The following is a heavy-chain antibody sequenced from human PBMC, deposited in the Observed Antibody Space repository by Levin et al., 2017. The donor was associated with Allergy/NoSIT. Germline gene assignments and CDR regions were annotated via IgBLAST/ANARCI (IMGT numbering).Heavy chain of an antibody. CDR3: AREDGSGIHGSEC. CDR2: VYKSGDS. D-gene: IGHD3-10*01. J-gene: IGHJ4*02. V-gene: IGHV4-39*07. CDR1: GNTISSSGDY. Sequence: SETLSLTCTVSGNTISSSGDYWGWIRQPPGKGLEWIGSVYKSGDSYYNPSLKSRATISVDTSKNQFSLKLSSVTAADTAVYFCAREDGSGIHGSECWGQGTLVTVSS.